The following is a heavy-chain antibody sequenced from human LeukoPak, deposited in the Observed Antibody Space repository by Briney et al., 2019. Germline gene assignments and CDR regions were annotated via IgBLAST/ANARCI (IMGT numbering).Heavy chain of an antibody. J-gene: IGHJ4*02. D-gene: IGHD4-23*01. Sequence: GGSLRLSCAASGFTFSSYAMSWVRQAPGKGLEWVSAISGSGGSTYYADSVKGRFTIPRDNSKNTLYLQMNSLGAEDTAVYYCAKGMTTVVTYFDYWGQGTLVTVSS. CDR3: AKGMTTVVTYFDY. CDR2: ISGSGGST. CDR1: GFTFSSYA. V-gene: IGHV3-23*01.